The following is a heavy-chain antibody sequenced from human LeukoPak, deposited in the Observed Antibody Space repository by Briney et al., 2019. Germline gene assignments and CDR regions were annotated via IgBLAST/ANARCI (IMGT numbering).Heavy chain of an antibody. CDR3: ARGRPYSSSGNYYYYMDV. J-gene: IGHJ6*03. CDR2: INHSGST. Sequence: SETLCLTCAVYGGSFSGYYWSWIRQPPGKGLEWIGEINHSGSTNYNPSLKSRVTISVDTSKNQFSLKLSSVTAADTAVYYCARGRPYSSSGNYYYYMDVWGKGTTVTVSS. CDR1: GGSFSGYY. D-gene: IGHD6-13*01. V-gene: IGHV4-34*01.